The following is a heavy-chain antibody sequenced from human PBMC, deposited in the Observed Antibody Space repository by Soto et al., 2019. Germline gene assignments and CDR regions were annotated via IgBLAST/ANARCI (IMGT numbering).Heavy chain of an antibody. D-gene: IGHD4-17*01. CDR1: GGTFSSYA. Sequence: ASVKVSCKASGGTFSSYAISWVRQAPGQGLEWMGGIIPIFGTANYAQKFQGRVTITADESTSTAYMELSSLRSEDTAVYYCARTTVNFYCGMDVWGQGTTVTVSS. J-gene: IGHJ6*02. CDR2: IIPIFGTA. CDR3: ARTTVNFYCGMDV. V-gene: IGHV1-69*13.